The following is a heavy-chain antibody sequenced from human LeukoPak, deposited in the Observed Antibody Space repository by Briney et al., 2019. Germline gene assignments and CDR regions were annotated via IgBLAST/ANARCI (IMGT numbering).Heavy chain of an antibody. CDR2: INPSGGST. CDR3: ASVEGGYGDYTLLY. V-gene: IGHV1-46*01. CDR1: GYTCSSYY. D-gene: IGHD4-17*01. J-gene: IGHJ4*02. Sequence: ASAKDSCKASGYTCSSYYMHWGRQAPGQGLEWRGIINPSGGSTSYAQKVQGRVTMTRDTSTSTVYMELSSLRSEDTAVYYCASVEGGYGDYTLLYGGEGTRVTVSS.